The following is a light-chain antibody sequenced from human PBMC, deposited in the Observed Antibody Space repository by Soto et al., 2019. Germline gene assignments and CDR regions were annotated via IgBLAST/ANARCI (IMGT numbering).Light chain of an antibody. V-gene: IGKV1-5*01. Sequence: DIQMTQSPSTLSASVGDRVTITCRASQGISKWLAWYQQKPGKAPKLLIYGASSLENGVPSRFSGSGSGTEFTLTISSLQPDDFATYFCQQYNSYDTWSFGQGTKVDIK. J-gene: IGKJ1*01. CDR1: QGISKW. CDR3: QQYNSYDTWS. CDR2: GAS.